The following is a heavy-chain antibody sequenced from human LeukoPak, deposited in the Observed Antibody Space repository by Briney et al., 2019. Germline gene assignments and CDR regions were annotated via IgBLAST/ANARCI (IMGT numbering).Heavy chain of an antibody. CDR3: TREVLVRGVRYHGMDV. J-gene: IGHJ6*02. CDR1: GFTFSSYG. D-gene: IGHD3-10*01. Sequence: QPGRSLRLSCAASGFTFSSYGMHWVRQAPGKGLEWVAVISYDGSNKYYADSVKGRFTISRDNSKNMLYLQMDSLRSEDTAVYYCTREVLVRGVRYHGMDVWGQGTTVTVSS. V-gene: IGHV3-30*03. CDR2: ISYDGSNK.